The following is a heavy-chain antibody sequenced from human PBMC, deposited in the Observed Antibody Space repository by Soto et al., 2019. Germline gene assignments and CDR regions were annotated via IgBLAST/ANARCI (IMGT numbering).Heavy chain of an antibody. Sequence: SETLSLTCTVSGGSISSSSYYWGWIRQPPGKGLEWIGSIYYSGSTYYNPSLKSRVTISVDTSKNQFSLKLSSVTAADTAVYYCASSPEYYDFWSGYDTRPPNYYGMDVWGQGTTVTVSS. CDR1: GGSISSSSYY. J-gene: IGHJ6*02. V-gene: IGHV4-39*01. D-gene: IGHD3-3*01. CDR2: IYYSGST. CDR3: ASSPEYYDFWSGYDTRPPNYYGMDV.